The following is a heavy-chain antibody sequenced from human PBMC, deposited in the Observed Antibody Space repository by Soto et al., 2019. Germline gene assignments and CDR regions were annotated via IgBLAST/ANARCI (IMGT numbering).Heavy chain of an antibody. D-gene: IGHD6-13*01. J-gene: IGHJ4*02. Sequence: QLQLQESGPGLVKPSETLSLTCTVSGGSISSSSYYWGWIRQPPGKGLEWIGSIYYSGSTYYNPSLKSRVPISGDTSKNQFSLKLSSVTAADTAVYYCARQRASRGPYSSSWYYFDYWGQGTLVTVSS. CDR2: IYYSGST. CDR1: GGSISSSSYY. CDR3: ARQRASRGPYSSSWYYFDY. V-gene: IGHV4-39*01.